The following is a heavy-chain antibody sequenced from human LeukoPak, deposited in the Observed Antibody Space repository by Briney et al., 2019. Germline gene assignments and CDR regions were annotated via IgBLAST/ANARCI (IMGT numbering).Heavy chain of an antibody. D-gene: IGHD3-22*01. V-gene: IGHV4-61*01. Sequence: PSETLSLTCTVSGGSVSSGSYYWSWIRQPPGKGLEWIGYIYYSGSTNYNPSLKSRVTISVDTSKNQFSLKLSSVTAADTAVYYCASSIGGDYYDSSGHPFDYWGQGTLVTVSS. CDR3: ASSIGGDYYDSSGHPFDY. CDR1: GGSVSSGSYY. CDR2: IYYSGST. J-gene: IGHJ4*02.